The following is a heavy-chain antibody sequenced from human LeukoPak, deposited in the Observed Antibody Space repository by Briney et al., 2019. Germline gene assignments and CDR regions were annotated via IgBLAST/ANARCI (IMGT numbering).Heavy chain of an antibody. V-gene: IGHV5-51*04. D-gene: IGHD6-19*01. CDR3: ARIGYSSGWYSVYYFDY. CDR1: GYSFTSYW. CDR2: IYPGHSDT. J-gene: IGHJ4*02. Sequence: GESLKISCKGSGYSFTSYWIGWVRQMPGKGLEWMGIIYPGHSDTRYSPSFQGQVTISADKPISTAYLQWSSLKASDTAMYYCARIGYSSGWYSVYYFDYWGQGTLVTVSS.